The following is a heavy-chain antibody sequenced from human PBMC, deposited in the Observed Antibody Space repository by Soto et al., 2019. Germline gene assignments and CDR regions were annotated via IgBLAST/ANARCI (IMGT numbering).Heavy chain of an antibody. V-gene: IGHV1-69*06. CDR3: AGRCDSTTCLGHFDY. D-gene: IGHD2-2*01. CDR1: GGTFSSYA. J-gene: IGHJ4*02. CDR2: IIPIFGTA. Sequence: QVQLVQSGAEVKKPGSSVKVSCKASGGTFSSYAISWVRQAPGQGLEWMGGIIPIFGTANYAQKFQGRVTITADKSTRTAYMELTSLRSEDTAVYYCAGRCDSTTCLGHFDYWGQGTLVTVAS.